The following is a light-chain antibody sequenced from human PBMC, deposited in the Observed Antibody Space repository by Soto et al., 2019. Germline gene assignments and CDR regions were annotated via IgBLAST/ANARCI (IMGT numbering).Light chain of an antibody. J-gene: IGKJ2*01. CDR2: TAS. V-gene: IGKV1-39*01. Sequence: DIQMTQSPSSLSASVGDRVTITCRASQNIDTFLVWYQLKPGKAPKLLIHTASSLHSGVPSRFSGGGSGTYFTLTISSLQPEDSATYYCQQSSNTPYTVGQGTKVDSK. CDR1: QNIDTF. CDR3: QQSSNTPYT.